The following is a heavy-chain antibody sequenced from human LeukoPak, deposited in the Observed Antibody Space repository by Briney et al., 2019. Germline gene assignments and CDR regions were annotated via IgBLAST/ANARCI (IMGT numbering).Heavy chain of an antibody. J-gene: IGHJ4*02. Sequence: PGGSLRLSCEASGLTFSSYGMSWVRPAPGKGLHWVSAITGDGTTTHYADSAKGRFTISRDNSKNMLYLQMSSLRAEDTAVYYCAKMHGYFDYWGQGALVPVSS. CDR3: AKMHGYFDY. CDR2: ITGDGTTT. CDR1: GLTFSSYG. V-gene: IGHV3-23*01.